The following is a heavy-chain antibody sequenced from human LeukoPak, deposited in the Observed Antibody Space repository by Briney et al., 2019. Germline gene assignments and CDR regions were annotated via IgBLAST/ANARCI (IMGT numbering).Heavy chain of an antibody. V-gene: IGHV3-7*01. CDR3: ARAIRGSAVDTGDR. J-gene: IGHJ4*02. Sequence: GRSLRLSCAASGFTFSRYWVRWVRPAPGKGLEGVANIKNDGSEEYYVDSVKGRFTISRDNARNSLFLQMNSLTVEDTAVYYCARAIRGSAVDTGDRWGQGTLVTVSS. CDR2: IKNDGSEE. D-gene: IGHD3-10*01. CDR1: GFTFSRYW.